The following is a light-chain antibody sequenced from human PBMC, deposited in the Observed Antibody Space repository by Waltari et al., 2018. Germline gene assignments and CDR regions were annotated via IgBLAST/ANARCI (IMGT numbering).Light chain of an antibody. Sequence: EIVLTQSPGTLSLSPGERATLSCRASQSVSSSYLAWYQQKPAQAPRLLIYGASSRDTGIPDRFSGSGSGTDFTLTSSRLEPEDFAVYYCQQYGSSAGTFGQGTKVEIK. CDR1: QSVSSSY. CDR3: QQYGSSAGT. CDR2: GAS. V-gene: IGKV3-20*01. J-gene: IGKJ1*01.